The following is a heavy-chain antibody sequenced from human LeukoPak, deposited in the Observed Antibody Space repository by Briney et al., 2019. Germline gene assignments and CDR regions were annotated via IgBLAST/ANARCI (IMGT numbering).Heavy chain of an antibody. CDR3: ARGRDIVVVPAAMNDY. CDR1: GGSFSGYY. J-gene: IGHJ4*02. D-gene: IGHD2-2*01. CDR2: INHSGST. Sequence: SEPLSLTCAVYGGSFSGYYWSWLRQPPGKGVEWIGEINHSGSTNYNPSLKSRVTISVDTSKNQFSLKLSSVTAADTAVYYCARGRDIVVVPAAMNDYWGQGTLVTVSS. V-gene: IGHV4-34*01.